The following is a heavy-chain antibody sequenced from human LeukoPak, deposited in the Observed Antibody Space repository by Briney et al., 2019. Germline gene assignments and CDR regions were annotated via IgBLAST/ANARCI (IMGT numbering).Heavy chain of an antibody. Sequence: GGSLRLSCAASGFIFRNYWMNWVRQAPGKGLEWVAYINPDGSEKAHADAVKGRFSVSRDNAERSLFLQMNNLRAEDTAVYYCVRGAEMVRGYGHWSQGAQVTVSS. CDR3: VRGAEMVRGYGH. V-gene: IGHV3-7*01. D-gene: IGHD2-8*01. J-gene: IGHJ4*02. CDR1: GFIFRNYW. CDR2: INPDGSEK.